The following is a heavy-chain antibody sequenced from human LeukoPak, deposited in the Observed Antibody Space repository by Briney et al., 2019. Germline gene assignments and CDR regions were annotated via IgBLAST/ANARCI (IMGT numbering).Heavy chain of an antibody. Sequence: SVKVSCKACGGTFSSYAISWVRQAPGQGLDWMGSIISILGIANDALKFQGRVTITADKSTSTAYMELSSLRFEDTAVYYCARPMVTDYYYYGMDVWGQGTTVTVSS. CDR1: GGTFSSYA. CDR2: IISILGIA. J-gene: IGHJ6*02. D-gene: IGHD5-18*01. CDR3: ARPMVTDYYYYGMDV. V-gene: IGHV1-69*04.